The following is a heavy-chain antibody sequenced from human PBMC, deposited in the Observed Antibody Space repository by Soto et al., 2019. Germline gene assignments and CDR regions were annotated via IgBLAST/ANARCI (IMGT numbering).Heavy chain of an antibody. V-gene: IGHV1-8*01. CDR1: GYTFTSYD. CDR2: MNPNSGNT. D-gene: IGHD3-10*01. CDR3: ARGRGMWYYGSGKDFDY. Sequence: ASVKVSCKASGYTFTSYDINWVRQATGQVLERMGWMNPNSGNTGYAQKFQGRVTMTRNTSISTAYMELSSLRSEDTAVYYCARGRGMWYYGSGKDFDYWGQGTLVTVSS. J-gene: IGHJ4*02.